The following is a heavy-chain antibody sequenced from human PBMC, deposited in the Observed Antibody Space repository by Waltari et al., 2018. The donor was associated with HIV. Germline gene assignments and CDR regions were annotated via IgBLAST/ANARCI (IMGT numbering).Heavy chain of an antibody. CDR3: ARTGIRYCSSTSCLLDY. D-gene: IGHD2-2*01. CDR1: GYSISSGYY. Sequence: QVQLQESGPGLVKPSETLSLTCTVSGYSISSGYYWGWIRQPPVKGREWIGSIDHSGSRYDNPALKSRVTISVDTAKNQLSRKLSSVTAADTAVDYCARTGIRYCSSTSCLLDYWGQGTLVTVSS. V-gene: IGHV4-38-2*02. J-gene: IGHJ4*02. CDR2: IDHSGSR.